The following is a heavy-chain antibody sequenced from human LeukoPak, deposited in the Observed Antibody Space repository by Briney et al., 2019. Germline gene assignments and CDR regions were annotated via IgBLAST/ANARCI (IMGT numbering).Heavy chain of an antibody. CDR2: IYYSGST. V-gene: IGHV4-61*01. D-gene: IGHD6-13*01. CDR1: GGSVSSGSYY. CDR3: ARGSAAGTSGY. Sequence: SETLSLTCTVSGGSVSSGSYYWSWIRQPPGKGLEWIGYIYYSGSTNYNSSLKSRVTISVDTSKNQFSLKLSSVTAADTAVYYCARGSAAGTSGYWGQGTLVTVSS. J-gene: IGHJ4*02.